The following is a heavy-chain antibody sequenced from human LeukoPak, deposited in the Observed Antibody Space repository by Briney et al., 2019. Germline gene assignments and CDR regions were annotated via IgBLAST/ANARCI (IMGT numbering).Heavy chain of an antibody. Sequence: GGSLRLSCEASGFTFTTYSMTWVRQAPGKGLEWVSIISSGSSAIFSADALKGRFTISRDNAKNSLYLQMNSLRAEDTAVYYCARVASRPGRYYYYYMDVWGKGTTVTVSS. V-gene: IGHV3-21*01. CDR3: ARVASRPGRYYYYYMDV. CDR2: ISSGSSAI. D-gene: IGHD1-14*01. CDR1: GFTFTTYS. J-gene: IGHJ6*03.